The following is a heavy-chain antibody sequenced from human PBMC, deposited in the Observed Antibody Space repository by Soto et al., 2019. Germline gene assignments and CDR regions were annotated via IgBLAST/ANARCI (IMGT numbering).Heavy chain of an antibody. J-gene: IGHJ4*02. Sequence: EVQLLEFGGGLVQPGGSLRLFCAASGFTFSNYAMTWVRQAPGKGLEWVSTLTSGGGSYYGDTVRGRFTISRDNSKSTLYLQRNSLRAEDTAVSYCARTDKFNSHSSGWANRLDYWGQGTLVTVSS. CDR3: ARTDKFNSHSSGWANRLDY. D-gene: IGHD6-19*01. CDR2: LTSGGGS. CDR1: GFTFSNYA. V-gene: IGHV3-23*01.